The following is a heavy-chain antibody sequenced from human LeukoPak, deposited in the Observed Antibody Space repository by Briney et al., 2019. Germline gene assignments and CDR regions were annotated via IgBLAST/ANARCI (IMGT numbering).Heavy chain of an antibody. Sequence: PGGSLRLSCATSGFTFSDHYMTWIRQAPGKELETVSYIYNGGDTIYYADSVRGRFTISRDNAKNSLYLQMNSLRAEDTAVYYCAELGITMIGGVWGKGTTVTISS. D-gene: IGHD3-10*02. CDR1: GFTFSDHY. J-gene: IGHJ6*04. CDR2: IYNGGDTI. CDR3: AELGITMIGGV. V-gene: IGHV3-11*04.